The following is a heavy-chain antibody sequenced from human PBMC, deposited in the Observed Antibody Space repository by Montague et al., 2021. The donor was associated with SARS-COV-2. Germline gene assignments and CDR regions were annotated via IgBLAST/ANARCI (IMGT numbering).Heavy chain of an antibody. CDR2: IYYSGTT. D-gene: IGHD1-26*01. CDR1: GGPITTTCYY. V-gene: IGHV4-39*07. Sequence: SETLSLTCTVSGGPITTTCYYWGRIRQPPGQGLVWLGSIYYSGTTDYNPSLQSRVTISVDTSKNQFSLRLSSVSAADTAMYYCASDVRFSNYKVWFDPWGQGTLLTVSS. CDR3: ASDVRFSNYKVWFDP. J-gene: IGHJ5*02.